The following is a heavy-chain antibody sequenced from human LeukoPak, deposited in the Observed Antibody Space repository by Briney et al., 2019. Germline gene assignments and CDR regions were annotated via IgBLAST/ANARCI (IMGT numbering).Heavy chain of an antibody. CDR3: ASPYSSSSFFDY. D-gene: IGHD6-6*01. CDR1: GFTFSSYG. J-gene: IGHJ4*02. V-gene: IGHV3-23*01. Sequence: PGGSLRLSCAASGFTFSSYGMTWVRQAPGKGLEWVSTISSGGRNTYYADSVKGRFTISRDYSKSTLHLQMNSLRAEDTAVYYCASPYSSSSFFDYWGQGTLVTVSS. CDR2: ISSGGRNT.